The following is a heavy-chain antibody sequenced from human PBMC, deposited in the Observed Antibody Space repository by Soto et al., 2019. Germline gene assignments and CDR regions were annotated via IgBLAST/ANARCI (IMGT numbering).Heavy chain of an antibody. D-gene: IGHD2-2*01. J-gene: IGHJ4*02. V-gene: IGHV1-18*01. CDR2: ISAYNGNT. CDR3: ARGKVVVEPAALGLFDY. CDR1: GYTFRSYG. Sequence: QVQLVQSGAEVKKPGASVKVSCKTSGYTFRSYGISWVRQAPGQGLEWMGWISAYNGNTNSAQKVQGRVIMTTDTSTSKAYMELRNLRSDDTAVYYCARGKVVVEPAALGLFDYWGQGTLVTVSS.